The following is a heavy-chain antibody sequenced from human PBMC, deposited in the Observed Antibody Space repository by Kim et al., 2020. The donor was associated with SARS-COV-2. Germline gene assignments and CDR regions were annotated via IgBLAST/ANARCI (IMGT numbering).Heavy chain of an antibody. CDR3: ASLARFFRLDV. CDR1: GFPFSSYT. J-gene: IGHJ6*02. Sequence: GGSLRLSCAASGFPFSSYTMNWARQAPGKGLEWVSSISSSGSYIYYADSVKGRFTTSRDNAKNSLYLQMNSLSADDTAVYYCASLARFFRLDVWGHGTT. CDR2: ISSSGSYI. V-gene: IGHV3-21*01.